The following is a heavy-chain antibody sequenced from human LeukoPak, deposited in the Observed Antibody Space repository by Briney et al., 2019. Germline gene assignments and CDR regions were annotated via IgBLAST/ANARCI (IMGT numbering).Heavy chain of an antibody. CDR1: GFTFSNAW. D-gene: IGHD3-3*01. CDR2: IKSKTDGGTT. J-gene: IGHJ4*02. Sequence: GGSLRLSCAASGFTFSNAWMSWVRQAPGKGLEWVGRIKSKTDGGTTDYAAPVKGRFTISRDNSKNTLYLQMNSLKTEDTAVYYCTTDEYYDFWSGYSPFDYWGQGTLVTVSS. V-gene: IGHV3-15*01. CDR3: TTDEYYDFWSGYSPFDY.